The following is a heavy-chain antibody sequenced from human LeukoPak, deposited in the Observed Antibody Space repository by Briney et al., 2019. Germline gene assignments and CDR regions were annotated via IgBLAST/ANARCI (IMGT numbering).Heavy chain of an antibody. D-gene: IGHD5-18*01. CDR2: IWYDGSNK. Sequence: GGSLRLSCAASGFTFSSYGMHWVRQAPGKGLEWVAVIWYDGSNKYYADSVKGRFTISRDNSKNTLYLQMNSLRAEDTVVYYCAKVKYSYGSGIVDYWGQGTLVTVSS. CDR1: GFTFSSYG. V-gene: IGHV3-33*06. CDR3: AKVKYSYGSGIVDY. J-gene: IGHJ4*02.